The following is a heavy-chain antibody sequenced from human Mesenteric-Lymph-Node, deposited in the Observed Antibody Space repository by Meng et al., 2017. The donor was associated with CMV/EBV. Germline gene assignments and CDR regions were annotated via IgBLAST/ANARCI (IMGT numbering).Heavy chain of an antibody. CDR1: GGSISSYY. D-gene: IGHD6-19*01. Sequence: SETLSLTCTVSGGSISSYYWSWIRQPPGKGLEWIGYIYYSGSTNYNPSLKSRVTRSVDTSKNQFSLKLSSVTAADTAVYYCARALAVASFDYWGQGTLVTVSS. CDR2: IYYSGST. CDR3: ARALAVASFDY. J-gene: IGHJ4*02. V-gene: IGHV4-59*01.